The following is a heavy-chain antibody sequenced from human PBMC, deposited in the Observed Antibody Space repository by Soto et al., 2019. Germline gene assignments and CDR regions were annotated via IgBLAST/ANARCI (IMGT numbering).Heavy chain of an antibody. V-gene: IGHV4-34*01. CDR1: SESLSGYY. CDR2: IDGSGNT. J-gene: IGHJ4*02. CDR3: VGARGRLVGFDY. Sequence: QVQLQQWGAGLLKPSETLSLTCAVNSESLSGYYWSWIRQSPGKGLEWIGEIDGSGNTNYSPSLRSRVAMSVDTSKNHFSLSLYSVSAADTAAYYCVGARGRLVGFDYWGQGTLVTVSS. D-gene: IGHD1-26*01.